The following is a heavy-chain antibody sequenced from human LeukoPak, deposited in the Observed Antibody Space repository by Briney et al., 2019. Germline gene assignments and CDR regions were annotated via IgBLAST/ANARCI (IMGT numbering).Heavy chain of an antibody. Sequence: EASVKVSCKASGYTFTSYYMHWVRQAPGQGLEWMGIINPSGGSTSYAQKFQGRVTMTRDTSTSTVYMELSSLRSEDTAVYYCAREGYCSSTSCYGFDPWGQGTLVTVSS. D-gene: IGHD2-2*01. J-gene: IGHJ5*02. CDR2: INPSGGST. CDR3: AREGYCSSTSCYGFDP. CDR1: GYTFTSYY. V-gene: IGHV1-46*01.